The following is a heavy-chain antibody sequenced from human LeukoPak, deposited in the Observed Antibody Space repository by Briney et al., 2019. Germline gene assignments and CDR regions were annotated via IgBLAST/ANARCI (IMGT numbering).Heavy chain of an antibody. CDR3: ARPPTVTTAGYYFGY. D-gene: IGHD4-17*01. CDR1: GFTFSDYY. V-gene: IGHV3-11*04. J-gene: IGHJ4*02. CDR2: IGSSGSPI. Sequence: PGGSLRLSCAASGFTFSDYYMSWIRQAPGKGLEWVSYIGSSGSPIYYADSVRGQFTISRDNAKNSLFLQVNSLRAEDTAVYYCARPPTVTTAGYYFGYWGQGTLVTVSS.